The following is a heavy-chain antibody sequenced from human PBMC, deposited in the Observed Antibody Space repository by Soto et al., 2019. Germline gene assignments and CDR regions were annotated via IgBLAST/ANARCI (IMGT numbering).Heavy chain of an antibody. V-gene: IGHV3-33*01. CDR3: ARDPGYSNYDFDY. J-gene: IGHJ4*02. CDR2: IWYDGSKK. CDR1: GFTFSSHA. D-gene: IGHD5-12*01. Sequence: QVQLVESGGVVVQPGRSLRLSCVASGFTFSSHAMHWVRQAPGKGLEWVAVIWYDGSKKYYADSVKGRFTVARDDSKNTLYLQMNSLRVEDTAVYYCARDPGYSNYDFDYWGQVTLVTVSP.